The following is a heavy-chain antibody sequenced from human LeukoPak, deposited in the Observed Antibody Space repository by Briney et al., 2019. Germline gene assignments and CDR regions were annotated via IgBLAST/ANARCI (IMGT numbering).Heavy chain of an antibody. Sequence: GGSLRLSCAASGLTFSSTWMSWVRQAPGKGLEWVANINQDGREKYYVDSVKGRFTISRDNARNSLYLQMDSLRAEDTAVYYCASSGCSDFWSGTNWGQGTLVTVSS. CDR2: INQDGREK. D-gene: IGHD3-3*01. J-gene: IGHJ4*02. CDR1: GLTFSSTW. CDR3: ASSGCSDFWSGTN. V-gene: IGHV3-7*01.